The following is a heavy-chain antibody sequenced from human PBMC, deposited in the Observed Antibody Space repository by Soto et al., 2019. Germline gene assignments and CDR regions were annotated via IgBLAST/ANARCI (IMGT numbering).Heavy chain of an antibody. Sequence: EVQLVETGGGMIQPGGSLRLSCAASGFTVSNNYMSWVRQAPGKGLEWVSLIYSGGSTFYAESVKGRFTISSDNSKNTLFLQMNSLRAEDTAVYFCATYTRWDYWGQGTLVTVSS. CDR1: GFTVSNNY. CDR2: IYSGGST. J-gene: IGHJ4*02. CDR3: ATYTRWDY. V-gene: IGHV3-53*02. D-gene: IGHD2-2*02.